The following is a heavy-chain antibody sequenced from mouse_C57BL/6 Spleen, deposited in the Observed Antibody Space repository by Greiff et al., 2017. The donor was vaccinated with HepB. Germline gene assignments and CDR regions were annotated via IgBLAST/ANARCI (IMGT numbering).Heavy chain of an antibody. V-gene: IGHV1-50*01. J-gene: IGHJ3*01. CDR2: IDPSDSYT. CDR1: GYTFTSYW. Sequence: QVQLQHPGAELVKPGASVKLSCKASGYTFTSYWMQWVKQRPGQGLEWIGEIDPSDSYTNYNQKFKGKATLTVDTSSSTAYMQLSSLTSEDSAVYYCARNGNYDWFAYWGQGTLVTVSA. CDR3: ARNGNYDWFAY. D-gene: IGHD2-1*01.